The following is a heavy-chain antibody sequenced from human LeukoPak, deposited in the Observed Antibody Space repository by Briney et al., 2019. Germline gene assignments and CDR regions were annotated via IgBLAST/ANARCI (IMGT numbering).Heavy chain of an antibody. CDR3: ARAMTTVTIGSSSGRYYYYYYYMDV. CDR1: GFTFSSYG. V-gene: IGHV3-33*01. D-gene: IGHD4-11*01. CDR2: IWYDGSNK. Sequence: GGSLRLSCAASGFTFSSYGMHWVRQAPGKGLEWVAVIWYDGSNKYYADSVKGRLTISRDNSKNTLYLQMNSLRAEDTAVYYCARAMTTVTIGSSSGRYYYYYYYMDVWGKGTTVTVSS. J-gene: IGHJ6*03.